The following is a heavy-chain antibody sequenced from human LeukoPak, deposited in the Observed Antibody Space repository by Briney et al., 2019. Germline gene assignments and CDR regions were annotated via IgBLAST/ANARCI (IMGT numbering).Heavy chain of an antibody. CDR1: RGSISSYY. V-gene: IGHV4-4*07. J-gene: IGHJ4*02. CDR2: IYTSGST. D-gene: IGHD3-22*01. Sequence: PSETLSLTCTVSRGSISSYYWSWIRQPAGKGLEWIGRIYTSGSTNYNPSLKSRVTMSVDTSKNQFSLKLSSVTAADTAVYYCAREEYDSSGYYLLYWGQGTLVTVSS. CDR3: AREEYDSSGYYLLY.